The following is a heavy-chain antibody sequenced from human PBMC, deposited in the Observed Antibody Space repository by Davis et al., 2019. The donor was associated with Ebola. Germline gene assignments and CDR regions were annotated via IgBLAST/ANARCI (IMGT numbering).Heavy chain of an antibody. J-gene: IGHJ3*01. Sequence: PSDTLSLTCTVPGGSISSYYWSWIRQPPGKGLEWIGYIYYSGSTNYNPTLKSRVTISVDTSKNQFSLKLSSVTAADTAVYYCAREWGYWGQGTMVTVSS. V-gene: IGHV4-59*01. CDR3: AREWGY. CDR2: IYYSGST. D-gene: IGHD1-26*01. CDR1: GGSISSYY.